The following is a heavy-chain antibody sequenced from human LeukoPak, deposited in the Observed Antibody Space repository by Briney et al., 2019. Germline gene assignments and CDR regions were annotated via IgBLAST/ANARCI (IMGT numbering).Heavy chain of an antibody. CDR3: ARQRRGGYSFHFDY. J-gene: IGHJ4*02. D-gene: IGHD4-11*01. V-gene: IGHV4-39*01. CDR2: IYYSGST. Sequence: SSETLSLTCTVSGDSISSSSYYWGWIRQPPGKGLEWIGSIYYSGSTYYNPSLKSRVTISVDTSKNQFSLKLSSVTAADTAVYYCARQRRGGYSFHFDYWGQGTLVTVSS. CDR1: GDSISSSSYY.